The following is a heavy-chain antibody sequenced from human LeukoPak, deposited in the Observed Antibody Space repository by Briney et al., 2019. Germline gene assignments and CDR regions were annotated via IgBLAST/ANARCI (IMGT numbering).Heavy chain of an antibody. CDR3: ARDSAPSGSSWPYFDY. J-gene: IGHJ4*02. CDR1: GFTFSSYS. Sequence: PGGSLRLSCAASGFTFSSYSMNWVRQAPGKGLEWVSSISSSSSYIYYADSVKGRFTISRDNAKNSLYLQMNSLRAEDTAVYYCARDSAPSGSSWPYFDYWGQGTLVTVSS. D-gene: IGHD6-13*01. CDR2: ISSSSSYI. V-gene: IGHV3-21*01.